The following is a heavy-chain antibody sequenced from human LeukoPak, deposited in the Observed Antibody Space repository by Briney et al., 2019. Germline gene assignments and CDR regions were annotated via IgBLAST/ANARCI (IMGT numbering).Heavy chain of an antibody. CDR3: ARDRSSYDPYFDY. CDR1: GYTFTGYY. V-gene: IGHV1-2*02. D-gene: IGHD3-3*01. Sequence: ASVKVSCKASGYTFTGYYMHWVRQAPGQELEWMGWINPNSGGTNYAQKFQGRVTMTRDTSISTAYMELSRLRSDDAAVYYCARDRSSYDPYFDYWGQGTLVTVSS. J-gene: IGHJ4*02. CDR2: INPNSGGT.